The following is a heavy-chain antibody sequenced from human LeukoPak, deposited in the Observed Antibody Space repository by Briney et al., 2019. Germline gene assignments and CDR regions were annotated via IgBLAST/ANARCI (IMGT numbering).Heavy chain of an antibody. Sequence: GGPLRLSCAASGFTFSSYSMNWVRQAPGKGLEWLSSIGSTGAYIFYADSVKGRFTISRDNAKNSLYLQMNSLRAEDTAIYYCARDRWELLRSVDYWGQGTLVAVSS. J-gene: IGHJ4*02. V-gene: IGHV3-21*01. CDR1: GFTFSSYS. CDR2: IGSTGAYI. CDR3: ARDRWELLRSVDY. D-gene: IGHD2-15*01.